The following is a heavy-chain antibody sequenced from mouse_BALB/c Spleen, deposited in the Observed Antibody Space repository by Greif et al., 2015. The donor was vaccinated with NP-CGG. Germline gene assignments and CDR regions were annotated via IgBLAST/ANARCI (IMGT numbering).Heavy chain of an antibody. J-gene: IGHJ2*01. CDR1: GFTFSSYT. V-gene: IGHV5-12-2*01. D-gene: IGHD1-1*01. CDR3: ARHYYGSSYCFDY. Sequence: EVQLVESGGGLVQPGGSLKLSCAASGFTFSSYTMSWVRQTPEKRLEWVAYISNGGGSTYYPDTVKGRFTISRDNAKNTLYLQMSSLKSEDTAMYYCARHYYGSSYCFDYWGQGTTLTVSS. CDR2: ISNGGGST.